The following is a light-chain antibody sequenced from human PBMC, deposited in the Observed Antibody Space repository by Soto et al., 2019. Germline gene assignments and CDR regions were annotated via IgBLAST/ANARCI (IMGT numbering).Light chain of an antibody. CDR1: RSISKWW. CDR2: KAS. V-gene: IGKV1-5*03. Sequence: DIQLTQSPSTLSASEGNRVTITYRDSRSISKWWLAWYQQTPGKVPKIXIYKASKLESGVPSRFRCRGAGTECTRPISRLQPDDVPTDDCPQYNRFTLTFGQGTQVDIK. J-gene: IGKJ1*01. CDR3: PQYNRFTLT.